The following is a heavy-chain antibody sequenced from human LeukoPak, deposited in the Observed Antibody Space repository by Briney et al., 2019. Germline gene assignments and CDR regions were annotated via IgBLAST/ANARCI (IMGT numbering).Heavy chain of an antibody. CDR3: ARGVGATKGGFDP. D-gene: IGHD1-26*01. CDR2: ISAYNGNT. J-gene: IGHJ5*02. Sequence: ASMKVSCKTSGYTFTNYGIAWVRQVPGQGLEWMGWISAYNGNTNYAQKLQGRVTMTTDTSTNTGYMELRGLRSDDTAVYYCARGVGATKGGFDPWGQGTLVTVSS. CDR1: GYTFTNYG. V-gene: IGHV1-18*01.